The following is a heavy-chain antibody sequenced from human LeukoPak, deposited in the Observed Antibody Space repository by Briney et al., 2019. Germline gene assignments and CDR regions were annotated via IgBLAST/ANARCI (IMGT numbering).Heavy chain of an antibody. Sequence: GGSLRLSCAASGFTFSSHAVSWVRQAPGKGLEWVSGISGTGGSTHYADSVKGRFSISRDNSKNTLSLQMNSLRAEDTALYYCVKGGQRYDFWRFDYWGQGTVVTVSS. D-gene: IGHD3-3*01. CDR3: VKGGQRYDFWRFDY. V-gene: IGHV3-23*01. CDR1: GFTFSSHA. CDR2: ISGTGGST. J-gene: IGHJ4*02.